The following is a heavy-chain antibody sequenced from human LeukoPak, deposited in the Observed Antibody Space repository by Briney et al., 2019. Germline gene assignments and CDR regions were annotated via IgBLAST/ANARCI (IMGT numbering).Heavy chain of an antibody. J-gene: IGHJ4*02. CDR1: GYTFTSYG. V-gene: IGHV1-18*04. CDR3: ARDVGQYCSGGSCYPLDY. CDR2: INPNNGNT. D-gene: IGHD2-15*01. Sequence: VASVKVSCKTSGYTFTSYGISWARQAPGQGLEWMGWINPNNGNTDYAQRLQGRLTVTKDTSTSTAYMELRSLRSDDTALYYCARDVGQYCSGGSCYPLDYWGQGTLVTVSS.